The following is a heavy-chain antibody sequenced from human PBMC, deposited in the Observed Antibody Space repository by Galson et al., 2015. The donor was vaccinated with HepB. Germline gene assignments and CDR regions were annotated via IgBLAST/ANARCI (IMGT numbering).Heavy chain of an antibody. D-gene: IGHD2-2*01. CDR3: AKGHYCSSTSCYGGAFDI. CDR1: GFTFSSYA. Sequence: LRLSCAASGFTFSSYAMSWVRQAPGKGLEWVSAISGSGGSTYYADSVKGRFTISRDNSKNTLYLQMNSLRAEDTAVYYCAKGHYCSSTSCYGGAFDIWGQGTMVTVSS. V-gene: IGHV3-23*01. CDR2: ISGSGGST. J-gene: IGHJ3*02.